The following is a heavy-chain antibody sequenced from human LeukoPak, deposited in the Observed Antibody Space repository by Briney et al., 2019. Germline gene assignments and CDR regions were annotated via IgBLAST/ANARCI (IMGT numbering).Heavy chain of an antibody. Sequence: SESLSLTCTVSGGSISSYYWSWIRQPPGKGLEWIGYIYYSGSTNYNPSLKSRVTISVDTSKNQFSLKLSSVTAADTAVYYCAKPSIAAAGTHAFDIWGHRTIVTVSS. CDR2: IYYSGST. CDR3: AKPSIAAAGTHAFDI. V-gene: IGHV4-59*08. J-gene: IGHJ3*02. CDR1: GGSISSYY. D-gene: IGHD6-13*01.